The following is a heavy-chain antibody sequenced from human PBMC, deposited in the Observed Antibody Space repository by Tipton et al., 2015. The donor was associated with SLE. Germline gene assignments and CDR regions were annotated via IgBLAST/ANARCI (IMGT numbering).Heavy chain of an antibody. J-gene: IGHJ6*02. D-gene: IGHD6-6*01. Sequence: LTCIVSSGSISSGSYYWSWIRQSPGKGMEWIGYVYYTGNTNYNPSLKSRVTISIDASKKHFSLKLSSVTAADTALYFCARHWGAARSPWYYFYGLDVWGQGP. V-gene: IGHV4-61*03. CDR1: SGSISSGSYY. CDR2: VYYTGNT. CDR3: ARHWGAARSPWYYFYGLDV.